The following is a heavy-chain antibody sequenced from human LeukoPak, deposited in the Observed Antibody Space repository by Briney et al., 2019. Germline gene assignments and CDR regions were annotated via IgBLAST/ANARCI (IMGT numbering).Heavy chain of an antibody. J-gene: IGHJ4*02. D-gene: IGHD2-2*02. CDR2: IYPGDSDN. V-gene: IGHV5-51*01. CDR1: GYRFNSYW. Sequence: GESLKIPCQGSGYRFNSYWFGWVRPRPGKGPEWMAIIYPGDSDNRYNPSFQGQVTISADKSIDTAYLHWGSLKASDTAMYYCAIAGDSSTSCYRCFGDWGQGTLVTVSS. CDR3: AIAGDSSTSCYRCFGD.